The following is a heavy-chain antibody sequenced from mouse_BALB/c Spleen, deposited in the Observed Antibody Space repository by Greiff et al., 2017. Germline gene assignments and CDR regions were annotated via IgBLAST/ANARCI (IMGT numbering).Heavy chain of an antibody. D-gene: IGHD2-14*01. V-gene: IGHV5-6-4*01. J-gene: IGHJ3*01. CDR2: ISSGGSYT. Sequence: DVKLVESGGGLVKPGGSLKLSCAASGFTFSSYTMSWVRQTPEKRLEWVATISSGGSYTYYPDSVKGRFTISRDNAKNTLYLQMSSLKSEDTAMYYCTRERYDGAYWGQGTLVTVSA. CDR1: GFTFSSYT. CDR3: TRERYDGAY.